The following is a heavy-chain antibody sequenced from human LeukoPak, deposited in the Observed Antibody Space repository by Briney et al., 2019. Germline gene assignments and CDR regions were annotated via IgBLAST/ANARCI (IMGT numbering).Heavy chain of an antibody. CDR1: GSTFSSYW. J-gene: IGHJ4*02. CDR2: INSDGSST. CDR3: ARATGSYYSLGY. V-gene: IGHV3-74*01. D-gene: IGHD1-26*01. Sequence: GGSLRLSCAASGSTFSSYWMHWVRQAPGKGLVWVSRINSDGSSTSYADSVKGRFTVSRDNAKNTLYLQMNSLRAEDTAVYYCARATGSYYSLGYWGQGTLVTVSS.